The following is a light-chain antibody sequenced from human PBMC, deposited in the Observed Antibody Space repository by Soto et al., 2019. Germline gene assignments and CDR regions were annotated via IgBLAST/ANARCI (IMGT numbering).Light chain of an antibody. CDR2: DVS. J-gene: IGLJ1*01. Sequence: QSVLTQPASVSWSPGHSITISCTGTSSDVGGYNYVSWYQQHPGKAPKLMIYDVSNRPSGVSNRFSGSKSGNTASLTISGLQAEDEADYYCSSYTSSSTYVFGNGTKVTVL. CDR1: SSDVGGYNY. V-gene: IGLV2-14*01. CDR3: SSYTSSSTYV.